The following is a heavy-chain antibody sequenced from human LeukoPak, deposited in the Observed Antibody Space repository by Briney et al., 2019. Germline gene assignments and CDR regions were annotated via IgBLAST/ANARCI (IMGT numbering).Heavy chain of an antibody. D-gene: IGHD3-22*01. Sequence: PGGSLRLSCAASGFTFSSYSMNWVRQAPGKGLEWVSSISSSSSYIYYADSVKGRFTISRDNAKNSLCLQMNSLRAEDTAVYYCARDEGTYYYDSSARAGFDYWGQGTLVTVSS. CDR3: ARDEGTYYYDSSARAGFDY. J-gene: IGHJ4*02. CDR2: ISSSSSYI. V-gene: IGHV3-21*01. CDR1: GFTFSSYS.